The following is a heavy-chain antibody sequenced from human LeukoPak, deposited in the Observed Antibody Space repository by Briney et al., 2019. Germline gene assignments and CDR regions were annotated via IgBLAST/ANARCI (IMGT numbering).Heavy chain of an antibody. Sequence: SETLSLTCTVSGGSISSYYWSWIRQPPGKGLEWIGYIYYSGSTNYNPSLKSRVTISVDTSKNQFSLKLSSVTAADTAVYYCASNDFWSGYYVPSNYYYYMDVWGKGTTVTVSS. CDR3: ASNDFWSGYYVPSNYYYYMDV. CDR2: IYYSGST. J-gene: IGHJ6*03. V-gene: IGHV4-59*01. D-gene: IGHD3-3*01. CDR1: GGSISSYY.